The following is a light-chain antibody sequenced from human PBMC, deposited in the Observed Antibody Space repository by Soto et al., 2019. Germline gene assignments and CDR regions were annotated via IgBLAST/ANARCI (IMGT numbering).Light chain of an antibody. CDR2: DDS. CDR3: QVWDGSSDYPVV. J-gene: IGLJ2*01. Sequence: SYELTQPPSVSVAPGQTARITCGGNNIGSKSVDWYQQKPGQAPVVVVYDDSDRPSGIPERFSGSNSGNTATLTISRVEAGDEADYYCQVWDGSSDYPVVFGGGTKLTVL. V-gene: IGLV3-21*02. CDR1: NIGSKS.